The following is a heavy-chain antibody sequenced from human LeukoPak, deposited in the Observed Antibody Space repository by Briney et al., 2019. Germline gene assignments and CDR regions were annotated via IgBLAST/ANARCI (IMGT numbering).Heavy chain of an antibody. D-gene: IGHD3-3*01. Sequence: GESLKISCQGSGYSFTAYWIGWVRQMPGRGLEWMGIINPGDSDTRYSPSFQGQVTISADKSISTTYLQWSSLEASDTAMYYCARAWNFDQWGQGTLVTVSS. J-gene: IGHJ4*02. V-gene: IGHV5-51*01. CDR3: ARAWNFDQ. CDR2: INPGDSDT. CDR1: GYSFTAYW.